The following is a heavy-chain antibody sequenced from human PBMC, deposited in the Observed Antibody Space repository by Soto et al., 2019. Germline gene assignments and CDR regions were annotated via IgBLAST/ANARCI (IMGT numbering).Heavy chain of an antibody. CDR2: MWYDGTNR. Sequence: GGSLRLSCAASGFTIGTYGMHWVRQAPGKGLEWVAMMWYDGTNRYYADSVKGRFTISRDNAKNTLYLQMNSLRADDTALYYCASNGGYGSSWFDSWGQGTLVTVSS. V-gene: IGHV3-33*01. CDR3: ASNGGYGSSWFDS. J-gene: IGHJ5*01. D-gene: IGHD5-18*01. CDR1: GFTIGTYG.